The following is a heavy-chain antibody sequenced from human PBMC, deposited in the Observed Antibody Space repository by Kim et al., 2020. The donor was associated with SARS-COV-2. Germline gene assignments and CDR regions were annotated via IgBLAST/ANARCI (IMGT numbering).Heavy chain of an antibody. J-gene: IGHJ6*03. CDR2: IKQDGSEK. V-gene: IGHV3-7*01. CDR3: ARPYTDSSSWYEWGYYYMDV. D-gene: IGHD6-13*01. CDR1: GFTFSSYW. Sequence: GGSLRLSCAASGFTFSSYWMSWVRQAPGKGLEWVANIKQDGSEKYYVDSVKGRFTISRDNAKNSLYLQMNSLRAEDTAVYYCARPYTDSSSWYEWGYYYMDVWGKGTTVTVSS.